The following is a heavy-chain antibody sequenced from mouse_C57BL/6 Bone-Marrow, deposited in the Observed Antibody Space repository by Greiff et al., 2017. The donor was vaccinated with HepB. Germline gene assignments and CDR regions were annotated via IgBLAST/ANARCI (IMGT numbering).Heavy chain of an antibody. CDR3: ARGRNVFDY. V-gene: IGHV5-9*01. CDR1: GFTFSSYT. J-gene: IGHJ2*01. CDR2: ISGGGGNT. Sequence: EVQVVESGGGLVKPGGSLKLSCAVSGFTFSSYTMSWVRQTPEKRLEWVATISGGGGNTYYPDSVKGRFTISRDNAKNTLYLQMSSLRSEDTALYYCARGRNVFDYWGQGTTLTVSS.